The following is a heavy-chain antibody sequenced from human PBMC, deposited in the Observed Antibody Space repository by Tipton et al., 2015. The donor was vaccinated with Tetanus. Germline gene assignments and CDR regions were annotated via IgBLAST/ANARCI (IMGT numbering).Heavy chain of an antibody. D-gene: IGHD3-3*01. CDR1: GFAFTYYA. V-gene: IGHV1-3*01. Sequence: QSGAEVKKPGASVKISCTASGFAFTYYALHWVRQAPGQGLEWVAWINAGSGNTKSAQRFQDRVTVTRDSSANSVQMELTSLRSEDTAVYFCARSRSILGWDFDLWGQGSLVIVSS. CDR2: INAGSGNT. CDR3: ARSRSILGWDFDL. J-gene: IGHJ4*02.